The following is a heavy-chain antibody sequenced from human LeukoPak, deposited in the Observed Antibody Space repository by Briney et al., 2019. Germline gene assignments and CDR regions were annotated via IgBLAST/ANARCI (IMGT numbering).Heavy chain of an antibody. D-gene: IGHD6-19*01. Sequence: SQTLSLTCAISGDSVSSNSASWNWIRQSPSRGLEWLGRTYYRSKWYNDYAVSVKSRITINPDTSKNQFPLQLNSVTPEDTAVYYCARDWYSSGRSPWFDPWGQGTLVTVSS. CDR3: ARDWYSSGRSPWFDP. CDR1: GDSVSSNSAS. V-gene: IGHV6-1*01. CDR2: TYYRSKWYN. J-gene: IGHJ5*02.